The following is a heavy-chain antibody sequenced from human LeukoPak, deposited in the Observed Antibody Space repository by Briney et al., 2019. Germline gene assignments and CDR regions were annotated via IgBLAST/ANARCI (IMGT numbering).Heavy chain of an antibody. Sequence: GGSLRPSCAASGFTFSSYSMNWVRRAPGKGLEWVSSMSVSSGLIYYADSVKGRLTISRDNAKSSLYLQMNRLRVEDTAVYYCAREFAVSASGAGYWGQGTLVTVSS. J-gene: IGHJ4*02. CDR3: AREFAVSASGAGY. D-gene: IGHD1-26*01. V-gene: IGHV3-21*01. CDR1: GFTFSSYS. CDR2: MSVSSGLI.